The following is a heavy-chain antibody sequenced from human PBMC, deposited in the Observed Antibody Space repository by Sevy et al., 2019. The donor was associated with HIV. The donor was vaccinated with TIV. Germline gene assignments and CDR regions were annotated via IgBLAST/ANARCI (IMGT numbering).Heavy chain of an antibody. J-gene: IGHJ4*02. V-gene: IGHV1-2*02. D-gene: IGHD5-18*01. CDR3: ASPGGYRYGSLLDN. CDR1: GYTFTSYG. CDR2: INPNSGDT. Sequence: ASVKVSCKASGYTFTSYGISWVRQAPGQGLEWMGWINPNSGDTKYAQKFQGRVTVTRDTSIRTAYMELSSLRFDDTAVYYCASPGGYRYGSLLDNWGQGTLVTVSS.